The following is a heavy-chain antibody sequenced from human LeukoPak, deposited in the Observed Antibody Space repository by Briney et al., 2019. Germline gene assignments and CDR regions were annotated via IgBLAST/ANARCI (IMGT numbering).Heavy chain of an antibody. Sequence: PGGSLRLSCAASGFTFSSYSMNWVRQVPGKGLEWVSSISSSSSYIYHADSVKGRFTISRDNAKNSLYLQMNSLRAEDTAVYYCARDVRVRGVIVWFDPWGQGTLVTVSS. CDR2: ISSSSSYI. D-gene: IGHD3-10*01. V-gene: IGHV3-21*01. CDR3: ARDVRVRGVIVWFDP. J-gene: IGHJ5*02. CDR1: GFTFSSYS.